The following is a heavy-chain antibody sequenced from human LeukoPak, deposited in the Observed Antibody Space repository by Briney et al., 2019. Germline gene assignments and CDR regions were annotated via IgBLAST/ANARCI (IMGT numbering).Heavy chain of an antibody. V-gene: IGHV1-69*13. J-gene: IGHJ6*01. CDR1: GGTFSSYA. CDR3: AGRNDQTYYYYGMDV. CDR2: IIPIFGTA. Sequence: ASVKVSCKASGGTFSSYAISWVRQAPGQGLEGMGGIIPIFGTANYAQKFQGRVTITADESTSTAYMELSSLRSEDTAVYYCAGRNDQTYYYYGMDVWGKGTTVTVSS. D-gene: IGHD2-2*01.